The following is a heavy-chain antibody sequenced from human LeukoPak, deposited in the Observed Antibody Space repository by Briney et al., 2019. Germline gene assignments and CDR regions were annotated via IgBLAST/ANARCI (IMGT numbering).Heavy chain of an antibody. CDR2: ITGSGGST. V-gene: IGHV3-23*01. Sequence: AGGSLRLSCAASGFTFSSYAVSWVRQAPGKGLEWVSAITGSGGSTYYADSVKGRYTISRHNPKHTLYLQMNSLRAEGTHVYYCARGAHYSDSSEPYYFDYWGQGTLVTVSS. J-gene: IGHJ4*02. CDR3: ARGAHYSDSSEPYYFDY. CDR1: GFTFSSYA. D-gene: IGHD3-22*01.